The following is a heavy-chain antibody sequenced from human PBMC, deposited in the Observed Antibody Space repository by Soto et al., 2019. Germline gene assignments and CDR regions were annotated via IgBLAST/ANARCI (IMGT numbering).Heavy chain of an antibody. V-gene: IGHV3-23*01. J-gene: IGHJ6*02. CDR2: IGESGTPT. Sequence: EVQLLESGGGLVQPGGSLRLSCAASGFTFSSYAMKWVRQAPGKGLEWVSLIGESGTPTYYADSVKGRFTISRDNSGNTRFLERYSLRTEDTAVDYCARYIPGVSYYGMDVWGQGTTVTVSS. D-gene: IGHD2-2*01. CDR1: GFTFSSYA. CDR3: ARYIPGVSYYGMDV.